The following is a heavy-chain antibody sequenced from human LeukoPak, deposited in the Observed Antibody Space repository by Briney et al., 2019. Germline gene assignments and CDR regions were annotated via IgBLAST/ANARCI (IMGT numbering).Heavy chain of an antibody. Sequence: GGSLRLSCAASGFTSTNYWMHWVRQAPGMGLVWVSRLPPDELDIIYADSVKGRFTVSRDNAKNTVYLQMNNLRAEDTAVYYCARDVPRTSGPWGQGTLVTVSS. CDR1: GFTSTNYW. CDR3: ARDVPRTSGP. J-gene: IGHJ5*02. CDR2: LPPDELDI. D-gene: IGHD3-10*01. V-gene: IGHV3-74*01.